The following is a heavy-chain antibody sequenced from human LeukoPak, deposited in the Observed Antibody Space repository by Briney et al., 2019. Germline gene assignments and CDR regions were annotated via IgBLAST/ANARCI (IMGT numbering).Heavy chain of an antibody. CDR3: AKDRWTEVDAFDI. V-gene: IGHV3-23*01. CDR1: GFTFSSYA. Sequence: GGSLRLSCAASGFTFSSYAMSWVRQAPGKGLEWVSAISGSGGSTFYADSVKGRFTISRDNSRNTLYVQMNSLRAEDTAVYYCAKDRWTEVDAFDIWGQGTMVTVSS. J-gene: IGHJ3*02. D-gene: IGHD1-1*01. CDR2: ISGSGGST.